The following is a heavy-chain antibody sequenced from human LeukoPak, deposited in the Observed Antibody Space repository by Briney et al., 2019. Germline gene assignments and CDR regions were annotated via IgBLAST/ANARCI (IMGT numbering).Heavy chain of an antibody. J-gene: IGHJ4*02. CDR1: AYNFFTYG. Sequence: ATVKVSCKASAYNFFTYGITWVRQAPGQGLERMGWVSAYADNTNYVQKFQGRVTMTTDTSTSTAYMELRSLRSDDTAVYYCARGISGYLSAWGQGTLVTVSS. D-gene: IGHD5-18*01. V-gene: IGHV1-18*01. CDR3: ARGISGYLSA. CDR2: VSAYADNT.